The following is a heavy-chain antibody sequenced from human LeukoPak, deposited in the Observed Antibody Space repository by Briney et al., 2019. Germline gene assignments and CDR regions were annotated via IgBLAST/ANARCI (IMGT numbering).Heavy chain of an antibody. CDR2: INHSGST. D-gene: IGHD1-26*01. Sequence: PSETLSLTCAVYGGSFSGYYWSWIRQPPGKGLEWIGEINHSGSTNYNPSLKSRVTISVDTSKNQFSLKLSSVTAADTAVYYCARVPPNSRPTNYYYYYGMDVWGQGTTVTVSS. CDR1: GGSFSGYY. V-gene: IGHV4-34*01. CDR3: ARVPPNSRPTNYYYYYGMDV. J-gene: IGHJ6*02.